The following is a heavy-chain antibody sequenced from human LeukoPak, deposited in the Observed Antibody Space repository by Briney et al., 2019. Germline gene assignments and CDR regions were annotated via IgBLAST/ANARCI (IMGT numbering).Heavy chain of an antibody. V-gene: IGHV4-30-2*01. Sequence: SETLSLTCTVSGGSISSGGYYWSWIRQPPGKSLEWIGYIYHSGSTYYNPSLKSRVTISVDRSKNQFSLKLSSVTAADTAVYYCARVSNSGYDYYYYYMDVWGKGTTVTVSS. J-gene: IGHJ6*03. D-gene: IGHD5-12*01. CDR1: GGSISSGGYY. CDR3: ARVSNSGYDYYYYYMDV. CDR2: IYHSGST.